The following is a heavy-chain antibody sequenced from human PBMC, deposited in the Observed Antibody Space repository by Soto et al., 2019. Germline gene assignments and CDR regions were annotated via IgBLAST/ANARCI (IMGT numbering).Heavy chain of an antibody. J-gene: IGHJ4*02. D-gene: IGHD4-17*01. CDR1: GFTFSAYS. CDR3: GIDGDVFDY. Sequence: EVQLVESGGGLVQPGGSLRLSCAASGFTFSAYSMNWVRQAPGKGLEWLSYISRSSSTIYYADSVKGRFTISRDNAKNSLYLQMNRLRVEDTAVYYCGIDGDVFDYCGQGTLVTVSS. V-gene: IGHV3-48*01. CDR2: ISRSSSTI.